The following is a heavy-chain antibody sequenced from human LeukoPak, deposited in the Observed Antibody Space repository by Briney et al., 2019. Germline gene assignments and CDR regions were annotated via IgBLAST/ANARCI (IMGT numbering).Heavy chain of an antibody. V-gene: IGHV3-33*06. Sequence: PGGSLRLSCAASKFTFSHYGMHWVRQAPGKGLEWVAVIWNDGSSQYYADSVKGRFTVSRDNSQKTLYLQMNSLRPEDTAVYYCAKDAERGFDYSNSLEKWGQGTLDTVSS. CDR2: IWNDGSSQ. D-gene: IGHD4-11*01. J-gene: IGHJ4*02. CDR1: KFTFSHYG. CDR3: AKDAERGFDYSNSLEK.